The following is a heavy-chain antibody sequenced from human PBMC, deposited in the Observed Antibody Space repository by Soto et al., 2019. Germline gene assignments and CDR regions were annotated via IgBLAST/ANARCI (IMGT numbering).Heavy chain of an antibody. D-gene: IGHD3-10*01. CDR1: GFTFSSYA. J-gene: IGHJ4*02. Sequence: PGGSLRLSCAASGFTFSSYAMSWVRQAPGKGLEWVSAISGSGGSTYCADSVKGRFTISRDNSKNTLYLQMNSLRAEDTAVYYCAKPITMVRGAGFDYWGQGTLVTVSS. CDR2: ISGSGGST. V-gene: IGHV3-23*01. CDR3: AKPITMVRGAGFDY.